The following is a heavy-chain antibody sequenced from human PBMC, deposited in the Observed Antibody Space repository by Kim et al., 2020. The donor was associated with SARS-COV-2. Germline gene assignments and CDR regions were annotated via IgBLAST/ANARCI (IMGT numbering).Heavy chain of an antibody. D-gene: IGHD3-10*01. CDR3: ARVMGGSGSYYHDQYYFDY. Sequence: SETLSLTCTVSGGSISSGDYYWSWIRQPPGKGLEWIGYIYYSGSTYYNPSLKSRVTISVDTSKNQFSLKLSSVTAADTAVYYCARVMGGSGSYYHDQYYFDYWGQGTLVTVSS. J-gene: IGHJ4*02. CDR1: GGSISSGDYY. CDR2: IYYSGST. V-gene: IGHV4-30-4*01.